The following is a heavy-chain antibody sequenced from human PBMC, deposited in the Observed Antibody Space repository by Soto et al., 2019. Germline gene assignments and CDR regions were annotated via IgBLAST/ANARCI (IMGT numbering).Heavy chain of an antibody. V-gene: IGHV1-69*01. D-gene: IGHD4-17*01. J-gene: IGHJ6*02. CDR1: GGTFSSYA. CDR3: ARDSGGTTVAGGMDV. Sequence: QVQLVQSGAEVKKPGSSVKVSCKASGGTFSSYAISWVRQAPGQGLEWMGGIIPIFGTANYAQKFQGRVTRTADESTRTADMELSSRRSEDTAVYYCARDSGGTTVAGGMDVWGQGTTVTVSS. CDR2: IIPIFGTA.